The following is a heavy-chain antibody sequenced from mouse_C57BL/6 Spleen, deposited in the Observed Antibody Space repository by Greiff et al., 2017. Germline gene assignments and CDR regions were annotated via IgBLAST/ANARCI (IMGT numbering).Heavy chain of an antibody. CDR1: GYTFTDYY. CDR2: INPNNGGT. CDR3: ARSTMGTTTDLGFAY. V-gene: IGHV1-26*01. J-gene: IGHJ3*01. Sequence: EVQLQQSGPELVKPGASVKISCKASGYTFTDYYMNWVKQSHGKSLEWIGDINPNNGGTNYNQKFKGKATLTVDKSYSTAYMELRSLTSEESAVYYGARSTMGTTTDLGFAYWGQGTLVTVSA. D-gene: IGHD2-2*01.